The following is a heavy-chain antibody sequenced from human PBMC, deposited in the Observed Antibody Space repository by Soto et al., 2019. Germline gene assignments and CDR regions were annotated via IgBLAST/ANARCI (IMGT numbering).Heavy chain of an antibody. D-gene: IGHD6-13*01. CDR3: AREGQPAAGTTPHN. V-gene: IGHV3-30*04. CDR1: GFNFSSYA. CDR2: ISYDGGKK. J-gene: IGHJ4*02. Sequence: QEQLVESGGGVVQPGRSLRLSCAASGFNFSSYAMHWVRQAPGKGLEWVAVISYDGGKKYYAESVKSRFTISRDNSQNTLYVEMTSLSAEDTAVYYCAREGQPAAGTTPHNWGQGTLVTVSS.